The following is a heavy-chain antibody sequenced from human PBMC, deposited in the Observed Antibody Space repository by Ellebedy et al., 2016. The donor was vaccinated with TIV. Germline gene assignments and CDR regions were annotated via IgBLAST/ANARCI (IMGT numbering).Heavy chain of an antibody. CDR3: AKERYNDIWGGYPKDYYYGLDV. J-gene: IGHJ6*02. CDR2: ISFDGKIQ. Sequence: GESLKISCAASGFTFSSYAMHWVRQAPGKGLEWVALISFDGKIQYYVDSVKGRFTVSRDNSKNTLHLQMNSLRVEDTSVYYCAKERYNDIWGGYPKDYYYGLDVWGHGTAVTVSS. V-gene: IGHV3-30*18. CDR1: GFTFSSYA. D-gene: IGHD3-3*01.